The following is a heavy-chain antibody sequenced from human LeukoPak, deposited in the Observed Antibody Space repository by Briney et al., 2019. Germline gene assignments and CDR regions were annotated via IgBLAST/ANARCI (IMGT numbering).Heavy chain of an antibody. V-gene: IGHV3-30*18. Sequence: GGSLRLSCAASGFTFSSYGMHWVRQAPGKGLEWVAVISFDGSNKYYADSVKGRFTISRDNSKNTLYLQMNSLRAEDTAIYYCAKVYSYGYGRGDYFDYWGQGTLVTVSS. CDR1: GFTFSSYG. CDR3: AKVYSYGYGRGDYFDY. CDR2: ISFDGSNK. J-gene: IGHJ4*02. D-gene: IGHD5-18*01.